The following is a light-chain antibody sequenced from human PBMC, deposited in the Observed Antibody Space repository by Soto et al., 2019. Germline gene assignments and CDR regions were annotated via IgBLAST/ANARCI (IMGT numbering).Light chain of an antibody. CDR3: QQRRSWHHLT. Sequence: EIVLTQSPAILSLSPGERATLSCRASQSVGSYLAWYQQKPGQAPRLLIFDASNRATGIPARFSGDGSGTDFTLTISSLEPEDFAVYYCQQRRSWHHLTFGGGTKVEIK. V-gene: IGKV3-11*01. J-gene: IGKJ4*01. CDR2: DAS. CDR1: QSVGSY.